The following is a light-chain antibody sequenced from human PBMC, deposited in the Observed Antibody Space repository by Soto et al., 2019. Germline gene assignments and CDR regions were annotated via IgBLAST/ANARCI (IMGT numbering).Light chain of an antibody. V-gene: IGKV1-5*03. Sequence: DIKMTQSPSTLSASVGDRVTITCRASQSISGWLAWHQVKPGRAPKVLIYKASSLQRGVPSRFSGSGSGTEFTLTISSLQPDDFASYYCQQYQGYPRTFGGGTKVEIK. CDR1: QSISGW. CDR2: KAS. J-gene: IGKJ4*01. CDR3: QQYQGYPRT.